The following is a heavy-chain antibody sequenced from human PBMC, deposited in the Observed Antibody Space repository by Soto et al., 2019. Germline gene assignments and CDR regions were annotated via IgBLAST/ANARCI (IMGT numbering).Heavy chain of an antibody. CDR3: ARRGDASGSYFDY. J-gene: IGHJ4*02. CDR2: IRAPGGST. CDR1: GFIFSNYD. D-gene: IGHD3-10*01. Sequence: GSLRLSCAASGFIFSNYDMSWVRQAPWKGLEWVSAIRAPGGSTYSADSVKGRFTISRDNSKNTLYLQMNSLRVVDTAIYYCARRGDASGSYFDYGGQGTLVTGS. V-gene: IGHV3-23*01.